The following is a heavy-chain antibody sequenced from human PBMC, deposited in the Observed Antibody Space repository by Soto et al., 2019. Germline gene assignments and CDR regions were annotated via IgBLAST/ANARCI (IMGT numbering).Heavy chain of an antibody. CDR1: GYTLTSYY. V-gene: IGHV1-46*01. CDR3: ARSIVVVTALDY. Sequence: ASVKVSCKAFGYTLTSYYIHWVRQAPGQGLEWMGVINPSGGGTTYAQKFQARITMTRDTSASTAYMELSSLRSEDTAVYYCARSIVVVTALDYWGQGTLVTVSS. D-gene: IGHD2-21*02. J-gene: IGHJ4*02. CDR2: INPSGGGT.